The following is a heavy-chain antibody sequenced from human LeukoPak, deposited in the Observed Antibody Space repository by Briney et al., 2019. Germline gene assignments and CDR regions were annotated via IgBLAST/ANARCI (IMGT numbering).Heavy chain of an antibody. V-gene: IGHV5-51*01. CDR1: GYSFISYW. CDR3: ARRADSSGWFDN. CDR2: IYPGDSDT. Sequence: GESLKISCKGSGYSFISYWIGWVRQMPGKCLEWRGIIYPGDSDTRYSPSFQGQVTISADKSISTAYLQWSSLKASDTAMYYCARRADSSGWFDNWGQGTLVTVSS. J-gene: IGHJ4*02. D-gene: IGHD6-19*01.